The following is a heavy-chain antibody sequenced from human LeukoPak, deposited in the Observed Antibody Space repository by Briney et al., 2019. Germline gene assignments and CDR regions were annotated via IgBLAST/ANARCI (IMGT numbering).Heavy chain of an antibody. J-gene: IGHJ4*02. Sequence: PGGSLRLSCAASGFTFSSYAMHWVRQAPGKGLEWVAVISYDGSNKYYTDSVKGRFTISRDNSKNTLYLQMNSLRAEDTAVYYCARDGSSSHLPFDYWGQGTLVTVSS. D-gene: IGHD6-6*01. V-gene: IGHV3-30-3*01. CDR1: GFTFSSYA. CDR2: ISYDGSNK. CDR3: ARDGSSSHLPFDY.